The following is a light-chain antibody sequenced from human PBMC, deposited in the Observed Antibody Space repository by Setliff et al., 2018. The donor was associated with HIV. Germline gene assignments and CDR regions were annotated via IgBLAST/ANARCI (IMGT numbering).Light chain of an antibody. V-gene: IGLV2-14*01. CDR1: RSDVGAYNY. CDR2: EVS. Sequence: QSALTQPASVSGSPGQSITISCTGTRSDVGAYNYVSWYQQHPGKAPKLMIYEVSNRPSGVSNRFSGSKSGNTAPLTISGLQAEDEADYFCSSYRGGSTLFVLGPGTKVTV. J-gene: IGLJ1*01. CDR3: SSYRGGSTLFV.